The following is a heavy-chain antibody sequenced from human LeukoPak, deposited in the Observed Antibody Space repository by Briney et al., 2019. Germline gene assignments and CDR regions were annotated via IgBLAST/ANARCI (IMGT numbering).Heavy chain of an antibody. CDR2: IIPIFGTA. J-gene: IGHJ5*02. D-gene: IGHD2-21*02. Sequence: SVKVSCKASGGTFSSYAISWVRQAPGQGLEWMGGIIPIFGTANYAQKFQGRVTITADESTSTAYMELSSLRSEDTAVYYCGCGGDSGNNWFDPWGQGTLVTVSS. CDR1: GGTFSSYA. CDR3: GCGGDSGNNWFDP. V-gene: IGHV1-69*01.